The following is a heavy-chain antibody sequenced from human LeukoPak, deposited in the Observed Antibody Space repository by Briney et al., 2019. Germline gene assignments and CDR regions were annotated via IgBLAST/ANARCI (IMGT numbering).Heavy chain of an antibody. CDR1: GFTFSSYA. CDR3: ARGRYSGSYLNY. V-gene: IGHV3-30*04. Sequence: GGSLRLSCAASGFTFSSYAMHWVRQAPGKGLEWVAVISYDGSNKYYADSVKGRFTISRDNSKNTLYLQMNSLRAEDTAVYYCARGRYSGSYLNYWGQGTLVTVSS. J-gene: IGHJ4*02. CDR2: ISYDGSNK. D-gene: IGHD1-26*01.